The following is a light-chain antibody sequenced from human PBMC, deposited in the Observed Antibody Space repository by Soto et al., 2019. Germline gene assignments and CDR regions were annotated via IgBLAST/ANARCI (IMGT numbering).Light chain of an antibody. CDR3: QQYGTSPYT. CDR1: QRVSTSY. CDR2: GAS. J-gene: IGKJ2*01. Sequence: EIVLTQSPGTRSLSPGDGAHVPCRASQRVSTSYLAGYQQKPGQAPSLLIYGASSRATGIPDRFSGSGSGRDFTLTISRLEPEDFAVYYCQQYGTSPYTFGQGTKVDIK. V-gene: IGKV3-20*01.